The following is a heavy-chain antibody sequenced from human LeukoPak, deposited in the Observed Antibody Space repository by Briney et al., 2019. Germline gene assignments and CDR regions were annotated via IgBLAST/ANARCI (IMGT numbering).Heavy chain of an antibody. V-gene: IGHV3-23*01. D-gene: IGHD3-10*01. CDR3: AKDWIWSGSYYNLGAFDI. J-gene: IGHJ3*02. CDR2: ISGSGGST. CDR1: GFTFSSYG. Sequence: GGSLRLSCAASGFTFSSYGMSWVRQAPGKGLEWVSAISGSGGSTYYADSVKGRFTISRDNSKNTLYLQMNSLRAEDTAVYYCAKDWIWSGSYYNLGAFDIWGQGTMVTVSS.